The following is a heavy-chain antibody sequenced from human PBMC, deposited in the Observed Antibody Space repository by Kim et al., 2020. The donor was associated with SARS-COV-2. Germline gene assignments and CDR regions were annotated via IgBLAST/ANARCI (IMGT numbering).Heavy chain of an antibody. CDR2: ISAYNGNT. CDR1: GYTFTSYG. Sequence: ASVKVSCKASGYTFTSYGISWVRQAPGQGLEWMGWISAYNGNTNYAQKLQGRVTMTTDTSTSTAYMELRSLRSDDTAVYYCARDKRPITIFGVVIKNYYYYMDVWGKGTTFTVSS. J-gene: IGHJ6*03. D-gene: IGHD3-3*01. CDR3: ARDKRPITIFGVVIKNYYYYMDV. V-gene: IGHV1-18*01.